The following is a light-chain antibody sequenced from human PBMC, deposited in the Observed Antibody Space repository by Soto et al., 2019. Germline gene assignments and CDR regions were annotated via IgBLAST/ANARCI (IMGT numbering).Light chain of an antibody. J-gene: IGKJ1*01. Sequence: DIPMTQSPSSLAASVGDRVTITCRASQGIIDYLAWYQQKPGKAPKLLIYAASTLQSGVPSRFSGSGAGTDFTLPITSLQPEDVATYYCQKYNSAPRTFGQGTKVEIK. CDR3: QKYNSAPRT. CDR1: QGIIDY. V-gene: IGKV1-27*01. CDR2: AAS.